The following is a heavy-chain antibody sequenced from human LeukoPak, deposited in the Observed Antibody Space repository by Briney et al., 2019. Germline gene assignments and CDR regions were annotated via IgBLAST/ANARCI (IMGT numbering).Heavy chain of an antibody. CDR2: IKQDGSEK. CDR1: GFTFSSYW. D-gene: IGHD3-10*01. Sequence: GGSLRLSCAASGFTFSSYWMSWVRQAPGKGLEWVANIKQDGSEKYYVDFVKGRFTISRDNAKNSLYLQMNSLRAEDTAVYYCARGPRYGSGSYAFDIWGQGTMVTVPS. J-gene: IGHJ3*02. CDR3: ARGPRYGSGSYAFDI. V-gene: IGHV3-7*01.